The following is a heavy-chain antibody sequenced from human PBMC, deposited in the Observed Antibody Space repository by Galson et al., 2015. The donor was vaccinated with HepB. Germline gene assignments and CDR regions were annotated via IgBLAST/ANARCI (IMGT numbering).Heavy chain of an antibody. V-gene: IGHV3-43*01. CDR1: GFTFDDYT. CDR3: AKDIRRGLDFWSGPISPSYYYYGMDV. J-gene: IGHJ6*02. CDR2: ISWDGGST. Sequence: SLRLSCAASGFTFDDYTMHWVRQAPGKGLEWVSLISWDGGSTYYADSVKGRFTISRDNSKNSLYLQMNSLRTEDTALYYCAKDIRRGLDFWSGPISPSYYYYGMDVWGQGTTVTVSS. D-gene: IGHD3-3*01.